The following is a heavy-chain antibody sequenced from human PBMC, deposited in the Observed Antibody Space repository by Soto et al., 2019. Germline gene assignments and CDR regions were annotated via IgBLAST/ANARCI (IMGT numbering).Heavy chain of an antibody. Sequence: SETLSLTCAVSGGSISSSNWWSWVRQPPGKGLEWIGEIYHSGSTNYNPSLKSRVTISVDKSKNQFSLKLSSVTAADTAVYYCARTSRIWSGYYYYYGMDVWGQGTTVTVSS. J-gene: IGHJ6*02. D-gene: IGHD3-3*01. CDR2: IYHSGST. CDR1: GGSISSSNW. V-gene: IGHV4-4*02. CDR3: ARTSRIWSGYYYYYGMDV.